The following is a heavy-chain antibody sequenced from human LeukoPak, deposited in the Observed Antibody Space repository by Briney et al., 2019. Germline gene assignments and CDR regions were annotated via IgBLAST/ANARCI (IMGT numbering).Heavy chain of an antibody. CDR1: GFTFSSYA. Sequence: GGSLRLSCAASGFTFSSYAMSWVRQAPEKGLEWVSAISGSGGSTYYADSVKGRFTISRDNSKNTLYLQMNSLRAEDTAVYYCAKDGSIVVVVAATEYFQHWGQGTLVTVSS. CDR3: AKDGSIVVVVAATEYFQH. J-gene: IGHJ1*01. V-gene: IGHV3-23*01. D-gene: IGHD2-15*01. CDR2: ISGSGGST.